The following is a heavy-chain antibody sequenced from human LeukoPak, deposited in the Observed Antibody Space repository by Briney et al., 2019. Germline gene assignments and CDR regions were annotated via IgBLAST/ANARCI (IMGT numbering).Heavy chain of an antibody. CDR2: ISGSSGRT. CDR1: GFTFSSYA. CDR3: ARRGGDIHYYYMDV. V-gene: IGHV3-23*01. J-gene: IGHJ6*03. Sequence: PGGSLRLSCAASGFTFSSYAMNWVRQAPGKGLEWVSAISGSSGRTYYADFVKGRFTISRDNAKNSLYLQMNSLRAEDTALYYCARRGGDIHYYYMDVWGKGTTVTVSS. D-gene: IGHD3-10*01.